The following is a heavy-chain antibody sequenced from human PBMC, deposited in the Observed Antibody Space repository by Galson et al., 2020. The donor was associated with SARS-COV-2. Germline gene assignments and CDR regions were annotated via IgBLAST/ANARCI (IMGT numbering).Heavy chain of an antibody. CDR1: GDKFTTYW. V-gene: IGHV5-51*01. CDR3: ARRRSDAFDV. CDR2: IWPSDSDT. Sequence: GESLKISCKDSGDKFTTYWIDWVRQMPGKGLEWMGTIWPSDSDTTYSPSFQGQVTISVDKSISTTYLQWSSLKASDTAMYYCARRRSDAFDVWGQGTMVTVSS. J-gene: IGHJ3*01.